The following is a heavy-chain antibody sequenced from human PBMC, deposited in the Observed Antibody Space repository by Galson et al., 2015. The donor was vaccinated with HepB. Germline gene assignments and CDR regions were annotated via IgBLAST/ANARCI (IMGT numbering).Heavy chain of an antibody. Sequence: SLRLSCAASGFTFSSYSMNWVRQAPGKGLEWVSYISSSSSTIYYADSVKGRFTISRDNAKNSLYLQMNSLRAEDTAVYYCARVAVSSSPTVAFDIWGQGTMVTVSS. J-gene: IGHJ3*02. CDR1: GFTFSSYS. V-gene: IGHV3-48*04. D-gene: IGHD6-13*01. CDR3: ARVAVSSSPTVAFDI. CDR2: ISSSSSTI.